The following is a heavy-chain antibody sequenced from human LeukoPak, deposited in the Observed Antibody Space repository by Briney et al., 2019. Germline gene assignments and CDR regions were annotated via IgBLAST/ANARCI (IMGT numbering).Heavy chain of an antibody. D-gene: IGHD3-16*02. CDR3: ARSRQWAFVGVIVALFEH. Sequence: GGSLRLSCTASGFTLSSYSLNWVRQAAGKGLEGDSSISSTSSYIQYADSVKGRFTIYRDNAENSMYLQMPSLRAEDTAVYYCARSRQWAFVGVIVALFEHWGQGTLVTVSS. J-gene: IGHJ4*02. V-gene: IGHV3-21*01. CDR1: GFTLSSYS. CDR2: ISSTSSYI.